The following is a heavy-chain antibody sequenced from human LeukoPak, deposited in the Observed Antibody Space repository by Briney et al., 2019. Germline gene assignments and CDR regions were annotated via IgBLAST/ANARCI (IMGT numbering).Heavy chain of an antibody. CDR2: IWYDGSNK. D-gene: IGHD3-10*01. CDR3: ATVRGGSGTYYNDY. Sequence: QSGGSLRLSCAASGFTFRNYGMEWVRQAPGKGLEWVAAIWYDGSNKYYADSVKGRFTISRDNSKNTLYLQMNSLRAEDTSVYYCATVRGGSGTYYNDYWGQGTLVTVSS. CDR1: GFTFRNYG. V-gene: IGHV3-33*01. J-gene: IGHJ4*02.